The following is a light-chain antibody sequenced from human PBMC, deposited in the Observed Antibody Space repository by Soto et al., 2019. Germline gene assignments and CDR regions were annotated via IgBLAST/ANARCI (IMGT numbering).Light chain of an antibody. CDR3: QQAYIFPFS. V-gene: IGKV1-12*02. CDR1: QVISNS. CDR2: AAF. J-gene: IGKJ4*01. Sequence: DVQMTQSPSSVSASVGDRVTLTCRASQVISNSLAWYQQKPGKAPRPLIYAAFNLQGGVPSRFSGSGSGTDFFLTISSLQPEDFATYYCQQAYIFPFSFGGGTKVDIK.